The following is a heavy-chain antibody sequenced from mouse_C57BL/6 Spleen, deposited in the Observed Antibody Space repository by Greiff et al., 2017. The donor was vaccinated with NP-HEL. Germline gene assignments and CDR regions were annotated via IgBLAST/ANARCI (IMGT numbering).Heavy chain of an antibody. CDR3: ARDLTTDYYAMDY. CDR1: GFTFSSYA. D-gene: IGHD1-1*01. CDR2: ISDGGSYT. Sequence: DVQLVESGGGLVKPGGSLKLSCAASGFTFSSYAMSWVRQTPEKRLEWVATISDGGSYTYYPDNVKGRFTISRDNAKNNLYLQMSHLKSEDTAMYYCARDLTTDYYAMDYWGQGTSVTVSS. J-gene: IGHJ4*01. V-gene: IGHV5-4*01.